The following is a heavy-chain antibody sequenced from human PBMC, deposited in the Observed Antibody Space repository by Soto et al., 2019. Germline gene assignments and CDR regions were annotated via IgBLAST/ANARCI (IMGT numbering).Heavy chain of an antibody. CDR1: GYSFTSYW. D-gene: IGHD6-19*01. CDR2: IYPGDSDT. V-gene: IGHV5-51*01. Sequence: GESLKISCKGSGYSFTSYWIGWVRQMPGKGLEWMGIIYPGDSDTRYGPSFQGQVTISADKSISTAYLQWSSLKASDTAMYYCARRGSIAVAGTGWNYYYYYGMDVWGQGTTVTVS. CDR3: ARRGSIAVAGTGWNYYYYYGMDV. J-gene: IGHJ6*02.